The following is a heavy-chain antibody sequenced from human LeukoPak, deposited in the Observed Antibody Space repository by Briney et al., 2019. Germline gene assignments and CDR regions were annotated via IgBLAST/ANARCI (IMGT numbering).Heavy chain of an antibody. J-gene: IGHJ4*02. V-gene: IGHV3-21*04. Sequence: GGSLRLSCAASGFTFSSYSMNWVRQAPGKGLEWVSSISSSSSYIYYADSVKGRFTISRDNSKNTLYLQMNSLRAEDTAVYYCAKDSGYSYANYFDYWGQGTLVTVSS. CDR2: ISSSSSYI. CDR1: GFTFSSYS. CDR3: AKDSGYSYANYFDY. D-gene: IGHD5-18*01.